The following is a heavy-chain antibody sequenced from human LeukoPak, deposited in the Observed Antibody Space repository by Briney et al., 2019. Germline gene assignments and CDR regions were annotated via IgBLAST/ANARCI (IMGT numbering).Heavy chain of an antibody. CDR1: GGTFSSYA. CDR3: ARDLSPPPEAGDYAATFTGWFDP. V-gene: IGHV1-69*13. J-gene: IGHJ5*02. CDR2: IIPIFGTA. D-gene: IGHD4-17*01. Sequence: ASVKVSCKASGGTFSSYAISWVRQAPGQGLEWMGGIIPIFGTANYAQKFQGRVTITADESTSTAYMELSSLRSEDTAVYYCARDLSPPPEAGDYAATFTGWFDPWGQGTLVTVSS.